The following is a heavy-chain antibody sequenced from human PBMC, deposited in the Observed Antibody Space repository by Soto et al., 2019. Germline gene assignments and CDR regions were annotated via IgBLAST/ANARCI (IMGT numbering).Heavy chain of an antibody. J-gene: IGHJ4*02. CDR2: ISGSGGST. CDR3: AKEMGYSYGTAAFDY. Sequence: GGSLRLSCAASGFTFSGYAMSWVRQSPGKGLEWVSAISGSGGSTYYADSVKGRFTISRDNSKNTLYLQMNSLRAEDTAVYYCAKEMGYSYGTAAFDYWGQGTLVTVSS. V-gene: IGHV3-23*01. CDR1: GFTFSGYA. D-gene: IGHD5-18*01.